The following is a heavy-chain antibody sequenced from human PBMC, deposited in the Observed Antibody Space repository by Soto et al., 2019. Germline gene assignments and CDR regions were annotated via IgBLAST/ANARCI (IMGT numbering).Heavy chain of an antibody. D-gene: IGHD2-15*01. CDR3: ARLGSREDTDMDNDGFDI. V-gene: IGHV1-3*01. Sequence: QVQLVQSGAEVKKPGASVKVSCKASAYTFTHYSMHWVRQAPGQRLEWMGSINAGNGNTKYSLKFQGRVTMTSDTSASQAYMELRSLRSEATAVYYCARLGSREDTDMDNDGFDIWGQGTMVTVSS. J-gene: IGHJ3*02. CDR1: AYTFTHYS. CDR2: INAGNGNT.